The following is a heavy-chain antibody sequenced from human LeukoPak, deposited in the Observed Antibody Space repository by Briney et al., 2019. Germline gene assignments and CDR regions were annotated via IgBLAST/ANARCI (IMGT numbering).Heavy chain of an antibody. Sequence: PSQTLSLTCTVSGGSISSGSYYWSWIRQHPGKGLEWIGYIYYSGSTYYNPSLKSRVTISVDTSKNQFSLKLSSVTAADTAVYYCARGGSYVYYYYYMDVWGKGTTVTVSS. CDR1: GGSISSGSYY. J-gene: IGHJ6*03. CDR3: ARGGSYVYYYYYMDV. CDR2: IYYSGST. D-gene: IGHD1-26*01. V-gene: IGHV4-31*03.